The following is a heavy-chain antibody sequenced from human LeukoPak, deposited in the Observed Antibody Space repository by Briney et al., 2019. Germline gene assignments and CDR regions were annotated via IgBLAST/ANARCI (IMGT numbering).Heavy chain of an antibody. V-gene: IGHV3-48*01. D-gene: IGHD2-15*01. J-gene: IGHJ4*02. Sequence: GGSLRLSCAASGFTFSSYGMIWVRQAPGKGLEWVAYISSSSSNTYYADSVKGRFTISRDNAKNSLYLQMNSLRAEDTAVYYCARVNRMVPGYCSGGTCPGDYWGQGTLVTVSS. CDR3: ARVNRMVPGYCSGGTCPGDY. CDR2: ISSSSSNT. CDR1: GFTFSSYG.